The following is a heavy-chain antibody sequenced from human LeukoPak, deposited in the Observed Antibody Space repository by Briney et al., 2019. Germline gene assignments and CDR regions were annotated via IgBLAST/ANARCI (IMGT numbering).Heavy chain of an antibody. CDR3: ARPITITMVRVLDYFDY. Sequence: GRSLRLSCAASGFTFSNYAIHWVRQAPGKGLEWVAVISYDGGNKYYADSVKGRFTISRDNSKNTVYLQMNSLRAEDTAVYYCARPITITMVRVLDYFDYWGQGPWSPSPQ. J-gene: IGHJ4*02. V-gene: IGHV3-30-3*01. D-gene: IGHD3-10*01. CDR2: ISYDGGNK. CDR1: GFTFSNYA.